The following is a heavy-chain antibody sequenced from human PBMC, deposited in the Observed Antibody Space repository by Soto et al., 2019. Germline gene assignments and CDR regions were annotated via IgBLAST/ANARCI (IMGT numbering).Heavy chain of an antibody. CDR2: ISGSGGST. Sequence: PGGSLRLSCAASGFTFSSYAMTWVRQAPGKGLEWVSAISGSGGSTYYADSVKGRFTISRDNSKNTLYLQVNSLRAEDTAVYYCAKIPAGIVVAGLPYYFDHWGQGTLVTVSS. CDR3: AKIPAGIVVAGLPYYFDH. D-gene: IGHD6-19*01. CDR1: GFTFSSYA. J-gene: IGHJ4*02. V-gene: IGHV3-23*01.